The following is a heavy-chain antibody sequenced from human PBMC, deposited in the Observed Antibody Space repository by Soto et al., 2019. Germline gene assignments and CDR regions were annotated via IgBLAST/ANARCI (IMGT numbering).Heavy chain of an antibody. CDR1: GGTFSSYA. Sequence: GASVKVSCKASGGTFSSYAISWVRQAPGQGLEWMGGIIPIFGTANYAQKFQGRVTITADESTSTAYMELSSLRSEDTAVYYCATLRYCSSTSCYDVWGQGTTVTVYS. CDR2: IIPIFGTA. D-gene: IGHD2-2*01. CDR3: ATLRYCSSTSCYDV. V-gene: IGHV1-69*13. J-gene: IGHJ6*02.